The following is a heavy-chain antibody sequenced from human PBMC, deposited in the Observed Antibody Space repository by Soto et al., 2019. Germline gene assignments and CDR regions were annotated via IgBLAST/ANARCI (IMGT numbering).Heavy chain of an antibody. J-gene: IGHJ6*02. V-gene: IGHV3-43*01. CDR3: AKDKSCSGGSCFYGMDV. CDR2: ISWDGGST. D-gene: IGHD2-15*01. Sequence: GGSLRLSCAASGFTFDDYTMHWVRQAPGKGLEWVSLISWDGGSTYYADSVKGRFTISRDNSKNSLYLQMNSLRTEDTALYYCAKDKSCSGGSCFYGMDVWGQGTTVTVSS. CDR1: GFTFDDYT.